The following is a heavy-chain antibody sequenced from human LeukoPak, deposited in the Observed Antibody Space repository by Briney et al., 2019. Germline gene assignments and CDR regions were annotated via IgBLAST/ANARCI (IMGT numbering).Heavy chain of an antibody. CDR2: ISGSGGST. CDR1: GFTFSSYA. D-gene: IGHD1-26*01. CDR3: AKGDRSGSYSYFDY. J-gene: IGHJ4*02. Sequence: PGGSLRLSCAASGFTFSSYAMSWVRQAPGKGQEWVSAISGSGGSTYYADSVKGRFTISRDNSKNTLYLQMNSLRAEDTAVYYCAKGDRSGSYSYFDYWGQGTLVTVSS. V-gene: IGHV3-23*01.